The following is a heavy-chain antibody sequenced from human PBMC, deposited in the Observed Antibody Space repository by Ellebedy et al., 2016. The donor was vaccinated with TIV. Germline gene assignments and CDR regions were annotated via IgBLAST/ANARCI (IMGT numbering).Heavy chain of an antibody. Sequence: MPGGSLRLSCAVSGGSIISTNWWNWVRQPPGKGLEWIGEIYHSGSTNYNPSLKSRVTISVDKSKNQFSLKLSSLTAADTAVYYCAKRQAYGDYEYAFDIWGQGTMVTVSS. D-gene: IGHD4-17*01. V-gene: IGHV4-4*02. CDR3: AKRQAYGDYEYAFDI. CDR1: GGSIISTNW. J-gene: IGHJ3*02. CDR2: IYHSGST.